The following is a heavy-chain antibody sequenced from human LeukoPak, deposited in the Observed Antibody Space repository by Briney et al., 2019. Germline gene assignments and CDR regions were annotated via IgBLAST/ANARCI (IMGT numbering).Heavy chain of an antibody. CDR3: ARPDDYGGKPAAFDI. Sequence: GESLKISCKGSGYTFITYWTGWVRQMPGKGLEWIGIIYPGDSDTRYSPSFQGQVTISADKSISTAYLQWSSLKTSDTAMYYCARPDDYGGKPAAFDIWGQGTMVTVSS. D-gene: IGHD4-23*01. CDR2: IYPGDSDT. CDR1: GYTFITYW. V-gene: IGHV5-51*01. J-gene: IGHJ3*02.